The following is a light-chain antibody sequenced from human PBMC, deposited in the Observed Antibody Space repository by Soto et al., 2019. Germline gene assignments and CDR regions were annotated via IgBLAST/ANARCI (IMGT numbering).Light chain of an antibody. CDR3: QQYNNFWT. CDR2: DAS. V-gene: IGKV3-15*01. J-gene: IGKJ1*01. Sequence: EVVMTQSPATLSVSPGERATLSCRASQSVSSNLAWYQQKPGQAPRLLIYDASTRATGIPARFSGSGSGTEFTLTISSLQSEDSAGYHCQQYNNFWTFGQGTKVEIK. CDR1: QSVSSN.